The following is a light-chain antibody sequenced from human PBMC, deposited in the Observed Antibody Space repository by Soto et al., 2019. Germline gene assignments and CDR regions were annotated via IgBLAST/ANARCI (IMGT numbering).Light chain of an antibody. CDR3: CSYAGSTTLM. CDR1: SSDVGSYNL. V-gene: IGLV2-23*01. J-gene: IGLJ3*02. Sequence: QSALTQPASVSGSPGQSITISCTGTSSDVGSYNLVSWYQQYPGKAPKLMIYEGSQRPSGVSHRFSGSKSGNTASLTISGLQAEYEADYYCCSYAGSTTLMFGGGTKL. CDR2: EGS.